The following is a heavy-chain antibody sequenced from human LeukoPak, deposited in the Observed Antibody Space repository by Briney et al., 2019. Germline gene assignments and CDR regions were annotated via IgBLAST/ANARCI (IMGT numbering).Heavy chain of an antibody. CDR1: GGSISNYQ. CDR3: ARASTVTTWSLGY. Sequence: NPSETLSLTCIVSGGSISNYQWSWIRQPPGKGLEWIGYVSYTGSTNRNPSLKSRVTMSVDTSKNQFSLNLSSVTAADTAMYYCARASTVTTWSLGYWGQGILVTVSS. J-gene: IGHJ4*02. CDR2: VSYTGST. V-gene: IGHV4-59*01. D-gene: IGHD4-17*01.